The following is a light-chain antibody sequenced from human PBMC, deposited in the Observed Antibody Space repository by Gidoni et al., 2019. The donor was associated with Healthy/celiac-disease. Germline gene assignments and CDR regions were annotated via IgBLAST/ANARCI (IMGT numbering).Light chain of an antibody. CDR2: GAS. J-gene: IGKJ1*01. Sequence: ETVLTQSPGTLSLSPGERATLPCRASQSVSSSYLAWYQQKPGQAPRLLIYGASSRATGIPDRFSGSGSGTDFTLTISRLDPEDFAVYYCQQYGSSPQTFGQGTKVEIK. V-gene: IGKV3-20*01. CDR1: QSVSSSY. CDR3: QQYGSSPQT.